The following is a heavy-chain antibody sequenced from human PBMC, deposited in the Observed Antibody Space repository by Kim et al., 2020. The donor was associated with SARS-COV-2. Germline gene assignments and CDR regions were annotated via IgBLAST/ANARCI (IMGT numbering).Heavy chain of an antibody. Sequence: SETLSLTCAVYGGSFSGYYWSWIRQPPGKGLEWIGEINHSGSTNYNPSLKSRVTISVDTSKNQFSLKLSSVTAADTAVYYCASFSQQVRLRLRWGQGTLVTVSS. CDR3: ASFSQQVRLRLR. CDR2: INHSGST. CDR1: GGSFSGYY. V-gene: IGHV4-34*01. D-gene: IGHD3-16*01. J-gene: IGHJ4*02.